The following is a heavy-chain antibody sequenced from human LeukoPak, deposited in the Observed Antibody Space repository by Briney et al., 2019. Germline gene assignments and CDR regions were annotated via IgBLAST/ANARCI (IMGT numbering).Heavy chain of an antibody. CDR3: AGPMGPAAIFGFDY. CDR2: ISSSSSYI. J-gene: IGHJ4*02. CDR1: GFTVSSNY. D-gene: IGHD2-2*01. V-gene: IGHV3-21*01. Sequence: GGSLRLSCAASGFTVSSNYMSWVRQAPGKGLEWVLSISSSSSYIYYADSVKGRFTISRDNAKNSLYLQMNSLRAGDTAVYYCAGPMGPAAIFGFDYWGQGTLVTVSS.